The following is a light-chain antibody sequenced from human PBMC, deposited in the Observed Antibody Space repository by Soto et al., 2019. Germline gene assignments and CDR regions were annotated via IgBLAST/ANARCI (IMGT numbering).Light chain of an antibody. CDR1: QGIRNA. Sequence: DIQMTQSPSSLSASVGDRVTITCQASQGIRNALGWYQQKPGQAPKRLIYAASTLQTGVPSRFSGSRSGTEFTLTISSLQPEDFATYYCLQHDSYPWAFGQGTRVEIK. CDR2: AAS. V-gene: IGKV1-17*01. CDR3: LQHDSYPWA. J-gene: IGKJ1*01.